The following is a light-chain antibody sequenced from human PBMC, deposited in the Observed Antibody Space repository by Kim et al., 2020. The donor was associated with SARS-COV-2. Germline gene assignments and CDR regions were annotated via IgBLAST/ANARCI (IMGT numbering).Light chain of an antibody. CDR2: GTG. CDR3: LLYCGDPQRGV. J-gene: IGLJ2*01. V-gene: IGLV7-43*01. CDR1: TGPVTGNS. Sequence: QAVVTQEPSVTVSPGGTVTLTCASSTGPVTGNSPNWFQQKPGQAPRALIFGTGNKHSWTPARFSGSLLGGKAALTLSGVQPEDEADYYCLLYCGDPQRGVFGGGTQLTVL.